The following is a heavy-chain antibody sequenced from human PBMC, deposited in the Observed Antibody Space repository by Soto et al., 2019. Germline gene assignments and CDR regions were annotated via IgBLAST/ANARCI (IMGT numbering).Heavy chain of an antibody. Sequence: QVQLVQSGAEVKRPGSSVKVSCKASGDTFGRNAIHWVRQAPGQGLEWMGGIIPMFPTTNYAQKFKGRLTIYADKSTDTAYMEMTSLSSEDTGVYYCTRDGDSADYGYWGQGTLVTVSS. J-gene: IGHJ4*02. D-gene: IGHD2-21*01. CDR2: IIPMFPTT. V-gene: IGHV1-69*06. CDR3: TRDGDSADYGY. CDR1: GDTFGRNA.